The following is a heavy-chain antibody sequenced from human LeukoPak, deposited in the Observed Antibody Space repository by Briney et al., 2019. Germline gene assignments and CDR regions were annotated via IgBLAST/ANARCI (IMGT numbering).Heavy chain of an antibody. CDR1: NGSISSGDYY. V-gene: IGHV4-39*07. CDR3: ARYRERPLWFGELFRRYGMDV. CDR2: INHSGST. J-gene: IGHJ6*02. D-gene: IGHD3-10*01. Sequence: PSETLSLTCTVSNGSISSGDYYRSWIRQPPGKGLEWIGEINHSGSTNYNPSLKSRVTISVDTSKNQFSLKLSSVTAADTAVYYCARYRERPLWFGELFRRYGMDVWGQGTTVTVSS.